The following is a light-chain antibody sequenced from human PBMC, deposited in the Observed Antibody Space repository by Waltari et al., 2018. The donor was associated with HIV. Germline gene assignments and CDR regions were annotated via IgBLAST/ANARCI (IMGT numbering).Light chain of an antibody. CDR1: TLGSNY. CDR2: QDN. V-gene: IGLV3-1*01. J-gene: IGLJ2*01. CDR3: QTWHRSTAV. Sequence: SYELTQPPSVSVSSGQTASIPCSRDTLGSNYVSWYQQRPGQSPVLVIYQDNKRPSDIPERFSGSNSGNAATLTISGTQAMDEADYYCQTWHRSTAVFGGGTKLSVL.